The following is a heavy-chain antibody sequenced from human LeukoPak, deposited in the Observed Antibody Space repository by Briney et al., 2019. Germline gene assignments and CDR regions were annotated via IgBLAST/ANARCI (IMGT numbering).Heavy chain of an antibody. J-gene: IGHJ4*02. CDR3: AKDARWELPHFDY. CDR1: GFTFDDYA. D-gene: IGHD1-26*01. V-gene: IGHV3-9*01. CDR2: IDWNSGNI. Sequence: PGGSLRLSCAASGFTFDDYAMHWVRQRPGKGLEWVSVIDWNSGNIGYADSVKGRFTISRDNAKNSLYLQMNSLRAEDTAVYYCAKDARWELPHFDYWGQGTLVTVSS.